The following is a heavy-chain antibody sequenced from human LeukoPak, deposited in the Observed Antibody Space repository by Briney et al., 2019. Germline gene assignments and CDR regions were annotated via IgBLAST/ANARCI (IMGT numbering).Heavy chain of an antibody. D-gene: IGHD3-16*01. V-gene: IGHV3-11*06. CDR2: ISSSSSYT. Sequence: GGSLRLSWASSGFTFSDYDMNWIRQAPGKGLEWVSYISSSSSYTNYADSVKGRFTIPRDNAKNSLYLQMNSLRAADTAVYYCARDQDPLGGCSMGYWGQGTLVTVSS. CDR3: ARDQDPLGGCSMGY. CDR1: GFTFSDYD. J-gene: IGHJ4*02.